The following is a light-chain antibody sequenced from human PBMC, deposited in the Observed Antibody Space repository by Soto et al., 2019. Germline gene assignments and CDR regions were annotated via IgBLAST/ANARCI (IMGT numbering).Light chain of an antibody. V-gene: IGLV2-14*01. J-gene: IGLJ1*01. CDR3: SSYSSKTPPPV. Sequence: QSALAQPASVSGSPGQSITISCTGGSSDIGGYNYVSWYQQHPGRAPRLLILEVTNRPSGVPDRFSGSKSGNTASLIIRGLQAEDEADYFCSSYSSKTPPPVFGTGTKVTVL. CDR1: SSDIGGYNY. CDR2: EVT.